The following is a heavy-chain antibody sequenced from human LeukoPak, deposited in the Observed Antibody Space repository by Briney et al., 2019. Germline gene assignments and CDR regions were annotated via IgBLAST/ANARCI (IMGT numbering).Heavy chain of an antibody. J-gene: IGHJ4*02. CDR1: GFAFSSYS. V-gene: IGHV3-21*01. CDR2: ISSSSSYI. D-gene: IGHD3-16*01. CDR3: ARAMEESYYFDY. Sequence: GGSLRLSCAASGFAFSSYSMNWVRQAPGKGLEWVSSISSSSSYIYYADSVKGRFTISRDNAKNSLYLQMNSLRAEDTAVYYCARAMEESYYFDYWGQGTLVTVSS.